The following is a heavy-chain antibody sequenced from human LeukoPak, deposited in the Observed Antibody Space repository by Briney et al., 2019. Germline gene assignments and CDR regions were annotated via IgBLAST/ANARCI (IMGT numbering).Heavy chain of an antibody. J-gene: IGHJ4*02. D-gene: IGHD6-13*01. V-gene: IGHV3-74*01. CDR3: AKVHGTRNSVFDY. CDR2: VSPDGRST. CDR1: GFIFNNYW. Sequence: GGSLRLSCSASGFIFNNYWMHWVRQAPGKGLVWISRVSPDGRSTNYADSVKGRFTISRDNAKNTLYLQMNSLSAEDTAIYYCAKVHGTRNSVFDYWGQGTLVPVSS.